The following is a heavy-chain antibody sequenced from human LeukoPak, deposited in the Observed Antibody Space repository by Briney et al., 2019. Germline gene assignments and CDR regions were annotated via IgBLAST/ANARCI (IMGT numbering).Heavy chain of an antibody. J-gene: IGHJ4*02. CDR1: GGSFSGYY. CDR2: INHIESA. D-gene: IGHD3-9*01. V-gene: IGHV4-34*01. Sequence: SETLSLTCAVYGGSFSGYYWSWIRQPPGTGLEWVGEINHIESANYNPYLKSRVTISVDTSKNQFSLKLSSVTDADTAVYYCARGLTDYDILTGLVTGYGDLSFDYWGQGTLVTVSS. CDR3: ARGLTDYDILTGLVTGYGDLSFDY.